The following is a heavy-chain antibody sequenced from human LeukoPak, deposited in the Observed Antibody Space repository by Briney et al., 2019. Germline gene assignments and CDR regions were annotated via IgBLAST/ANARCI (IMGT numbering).Heavy chain of an antibody. J-gene: IGHJ5*02. Sequence: SETLSLTCTVSGGSISSYYWSWIRQPAGKGLEWIGRIYNSGSTNYNPSLKSRVTISVDKSKNQFSLKLSSVTAADTAVYYCAREEWELLKEGWFDPWGQGTLVTVSS. V-gene: IGHV4-4*07. D-gene: IGHD1-26*01. CDR2: IYNSGST. CDR1: GGSISSYY. CDR3: AREEWELLKEGWFDP.